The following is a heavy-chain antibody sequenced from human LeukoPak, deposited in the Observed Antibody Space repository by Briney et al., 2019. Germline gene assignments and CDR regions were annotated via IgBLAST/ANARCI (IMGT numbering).Heavy chain of an antibody. CDR2: INHSGST. CDR3: ARVRGYGDYVDY. J-gene: IGHJ4*02. Sequence: SETLSLTCAVYGGSFSGYYWSWIRQPPGKGLEWIGEINHSGSTNYNPSLKSRVTISVDTSKNQFSLKLSSVTAADTAVYYCARVRGYGDYVDYWGQGTLVTVSS. D-gene: IGHD4-17*01. V-gene: IGHV4-34*01. CDR1: GGSFSGYY.